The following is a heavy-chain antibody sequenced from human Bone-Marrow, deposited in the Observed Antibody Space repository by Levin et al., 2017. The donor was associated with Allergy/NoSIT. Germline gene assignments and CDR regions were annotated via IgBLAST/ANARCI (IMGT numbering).Heavy chain of an antibody. CDR3: ARFNVGPLYYYYGMDV. D-gene: IGHD1-26*01. V-gene: IGHV1-69*13. CDR2: IIPVFGTA. Sequence: SVKVSCKASGGTFSSYVISWVRQVPGQGLEWMGGIIPVFGTARYAQKFQGRVTITADEPTSTAYMELSSLRSADTAVYYCARFNVGPLYYYYGMDVWGQGTTVTVSS. J-gene: IGHJ6*02. CDR1: GGTFSSYV.